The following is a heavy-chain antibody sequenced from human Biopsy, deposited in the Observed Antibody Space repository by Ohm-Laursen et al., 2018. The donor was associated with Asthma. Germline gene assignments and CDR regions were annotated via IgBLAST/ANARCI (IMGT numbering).Heavy chain of an antibody. V-gene: IGHV4-39*06. CDR1: GDSISTTNY. CDR2: VYYSGTS. Sequence: VTLSLTCSVSGDSISTTNYWRWIRQPPGKRLEWIGSVYYSGTSYYNPSLKGRLTISVDTSKNQFPLNLGSVTAADTAVYYCARTTYGHDGFDPWGQGTLVTVSS. D-gene: IGHD4-17*01. J-gene: IGHJ5*02. CDR3: ARTTYGHDGFDP.